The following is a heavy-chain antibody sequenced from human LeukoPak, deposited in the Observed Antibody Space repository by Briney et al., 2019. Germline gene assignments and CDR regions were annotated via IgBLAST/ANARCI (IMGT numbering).Heavy chain of an antibody. J-gene: IGHJ4*02. CDR2: MYHSGIS. Sequence: SSETLSLTCTVSGGSISSGSHYWVWIRQPPGKGLEWIGYMYHSGISYYNPSLKNRLTISVDRSKNQFSLRLSSVTAADTAIYYCARTLDYWGQGTLVTVSS. CDR3: ARTLDY. V-gene: IGHV4-30-2*01. CDR1: GGSISSGSHY.